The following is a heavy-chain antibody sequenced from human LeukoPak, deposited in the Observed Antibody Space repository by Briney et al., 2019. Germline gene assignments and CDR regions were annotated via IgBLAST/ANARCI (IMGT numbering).Heavy chain of an antibody. Sequence: SGGSLRLSCAASGFTFSNAWMSWVRQAPGKGLEWVATIRQDGSQKYYVDSVKGRFTISRDNAKNSLYLQMNSLRAEDTAIYYCARDPYSGSYGDSYYYYMDVWGKGTTVTISS. CDR1: GFTFSNAW. CDR2: IRQDGSQK. J-gene: IGHJ6*03. V-gene: IGHV3-7*01. D-gene: IGHD1-26*01. CDR3: ARDPYSGSYGDSYYYYMDV.